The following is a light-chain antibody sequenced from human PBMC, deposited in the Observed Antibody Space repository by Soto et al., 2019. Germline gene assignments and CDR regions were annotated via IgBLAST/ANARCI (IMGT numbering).Light chain of an antibody. J-gene: IGLJ3*02. Sequence: QSALTQPASVSGSPGQSITISCTGTTSDVGGYNSVSWYQQHPGTAPQLMIYDVSYRPSGVSTRFSGSKSGNMASLTISWLKGDDEADYFCSSYSSTGTRVFGGGTKLTVL. V-gene: IGLV2-14*01. CDR2: DVS. CDR3: SSYSSTGTRV. CDR1: TSDVGGYNS.